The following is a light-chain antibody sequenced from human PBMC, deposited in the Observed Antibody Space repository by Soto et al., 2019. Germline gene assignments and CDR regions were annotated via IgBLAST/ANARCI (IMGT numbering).Light chain of an antibody. V-gene: IGKV1-5*01. J-gene: IGKJ1*01. CDR1: QTISTW. Sequence: GDRVTITFRASQTISTWMACYQQKPGKAPKLLVYDASTLQSGVASRFSGSGSGTEFTLIISGLQPDDSATYYCQQYNSYRTFGQGTKVDIK. CDR2: DAS. CDR3: QQYNSYRT.